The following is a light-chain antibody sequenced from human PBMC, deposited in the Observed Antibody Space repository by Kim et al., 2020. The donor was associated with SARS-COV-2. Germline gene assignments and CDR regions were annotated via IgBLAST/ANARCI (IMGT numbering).Light chain of an antibody. Sequence: PGKTARLNWRRNNIGSKSVRWYQQKPGQATVLVIYYDSDRPSGIRERFSGSNSGNTATLTISRVEAGDEADYYCQVWDSSSEHHYVFGTGTKVTVL. J-gene: IGLJ1*01. CDR3: QVWDSSSEHHYV. CDR2: YDS. V-gene: IGLV3-21*04. CDR1: NIGSKS.